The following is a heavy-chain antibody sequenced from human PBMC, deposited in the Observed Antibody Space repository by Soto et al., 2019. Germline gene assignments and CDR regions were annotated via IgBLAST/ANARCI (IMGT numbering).Heavy chain of an antibody. V-gene: IGHV3-23*01. J-gene: IGHJ4*02. D-gene: IGHD2-21*02. CDR3: AKDGNIVVVTAILYYFDY. CDR1: GFTFSSYA. Sequence: GGSLRLSCAASGFTFSSYAMSWVRQAPGKGLEWVSAISGSGGSTYYADSVKGRFTISRDNSKNTLYLQMNSLRAEDTAVYYCAKDGNIVVVTAILYYFDYWGQGTLVTVSS. CDR2: ISGSGGST.